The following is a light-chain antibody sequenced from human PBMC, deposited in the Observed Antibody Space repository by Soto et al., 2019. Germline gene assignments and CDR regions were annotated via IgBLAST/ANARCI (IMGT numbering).Light chain of an antibody. CDR1: SSNIGSNY. Sequence: LNHASSSYGSDLGMVSISRTESSSNIGSNYVYWYQQLPGTAPKLLIYRNNQRPSGVPDRFSGSKSGTSASLAISGLRSEDEPDYYCAAWDDTLSASHVFGTGTKVTVL. J-gene: IGLJ1*01. V-gene: IGLV1-47*01. CDR2: RNN. CDR3: AAWDDTLSASHV.